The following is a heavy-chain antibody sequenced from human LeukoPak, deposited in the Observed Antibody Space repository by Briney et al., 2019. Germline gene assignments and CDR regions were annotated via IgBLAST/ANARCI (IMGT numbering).Heavy chain of an antibody. CDR3: ASAKWYYYDSTKGAFDI. CDR2: IYYSRST. CDR1: GGSISSSSYY. D-gene: IGHD3-22*01. J-gene: IGHJ3*02. V-gene: IGHV4-39*07. Sequence: SETLSLTCTVSGGSISSSSYYWGWIRQPPGKGLEWIGSIYYSRSTYYNPSLKSRVTISVDTSKNQFSLKLSPVTAADTAVYYCASAKWYYYDSTKGAFDIWGQGTMVTVSS.